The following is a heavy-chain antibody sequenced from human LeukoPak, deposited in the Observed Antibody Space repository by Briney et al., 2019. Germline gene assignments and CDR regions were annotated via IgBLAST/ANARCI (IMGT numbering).Heavy chain of an antibody. CDR3: ARRGIAAAGKVFDY. J-gene: IGHJ4*02. CDR2: ISYSGST. V-gene: IGHV4-59*12. D-gene: IGHD6-13*01. CDR1: GGSISSYY. Sequence: SETLSLTCTVSGGSISSYYWSWIRQPPGKGLEWIGYISYSGSTNYNPSLKSRVTISLDTSKNQFSLKLSSVTAADTAVYYCARRGIAAAGKVFDYWGQGTLVTVSS.